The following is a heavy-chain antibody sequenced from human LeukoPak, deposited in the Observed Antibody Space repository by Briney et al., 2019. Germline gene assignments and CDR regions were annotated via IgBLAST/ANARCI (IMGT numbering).Heavy chain of an antibody. V-gene: IGHV1-18*01. J-gene: IGHJ4*02. CDR2: ISAYNGKT. D-gene: IGHD3-10*01. CDR3: ARDGERYYYGSGSRRTPPPFDY. Sequence: ASVKVSCKASGYTFTSYGTSWVRQAPGQGREWMGWISAYNGKTNYAQKLQGRLTLPPDPSPSTAYMELRSLRSDDTAVYYCARDGERYYYGSGSRRTPPPFDYWGQGTLVTVSS. CDR1: GYTFTSYG.